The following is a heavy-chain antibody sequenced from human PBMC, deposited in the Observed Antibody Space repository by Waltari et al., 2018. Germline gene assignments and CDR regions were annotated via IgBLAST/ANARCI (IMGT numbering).Heavy chain of an antibody. J-gene: IGHJ4*02. Sequence: QVQLQESGPGLVKPSETLSLTCAVSGYSISSGYYWGWIRPPPGKGLEWIGSIVHSWCTYYNPDLNSRVPISVDTSKNQFALTLSPVTAAETAVYYCAGVQSYYDCWSGYYDYFDYWGQGTLVTVSS. CDR3: AGVQSYYDCWSGYYDYFDY. CDR1: GYSISSGYY. CDR2: IVHSWCT. D-gene: IGHD3-3*01. V-gene: IGHV4-38-2*01.